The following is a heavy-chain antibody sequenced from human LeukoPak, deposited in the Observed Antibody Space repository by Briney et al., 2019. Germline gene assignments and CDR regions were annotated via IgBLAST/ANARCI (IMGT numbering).Heavy chain of an antibody. CDR3: ARDGTTDKAFDI. CDR1: GGTFSSYA. J-gene: IGHJ3*02. CDR2: IIPILGIA. D-gene: IGHD1-1*01. Sequence: ASVKVSCKASGGTFSSYAISWVRQAPGQGLGWMGRIIPILGIANYAQKFQGRVTITADKSTSTAYMELSSLRSEDTAVYYCARDGTTDKAFDIWGQGTMVTVSS. V-gene: IGHV1-69*04.